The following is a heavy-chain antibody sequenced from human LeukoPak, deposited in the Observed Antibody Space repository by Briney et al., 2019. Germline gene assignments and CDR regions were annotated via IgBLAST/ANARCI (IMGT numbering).Heavy chain of an antibody. CDR2: ISGSSRKI. CDR3: AKDLSGYSTVNTMDY. V-gene: IGHV3-23*01. Sequence: GGSLRLSCAASGFSFGNYAMSWVRQAPGKGLEWVSGISGSSRKIYYADSVKGRFTISRDNSKTTLYLQMNSLRVDDTAVYYCAKDLSGYSTVNTMDYWGQGTLVIVSS. J-gene: IGHJ4*02. CDR1: GFSFGNYA. D-gene: IGHD3-22*01.